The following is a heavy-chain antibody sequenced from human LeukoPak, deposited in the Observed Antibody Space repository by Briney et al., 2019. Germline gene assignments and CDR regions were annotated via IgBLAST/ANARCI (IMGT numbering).Heavy chain of an antibody. J-gene: IGHJ6*02. CDR1: GFTFSDYY. D-gene: IGHD7-27*01. CDR2: ISSSSVYT. Sequence: GGSLRLSCAASGFTFSDYYMSWIRQAPGKGLEWVSYISSSSVYTKYADSVKGRFTISRDNSMNTLYLQMNSLRAEDTAVYYCAKDSLGYYGMDVWGQGTTVTVSS. CDR3: AKDSLGYYGMDV. V-gene: IGHV3-11*05.